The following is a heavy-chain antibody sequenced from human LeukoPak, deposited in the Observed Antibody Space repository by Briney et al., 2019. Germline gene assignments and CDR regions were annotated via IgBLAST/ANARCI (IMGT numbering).Heavy chain of an antibody. J-gene: IGHJ4*02. CDR2: ISSSGTST. D-gene: IGHD3-10*01. CDR1: GFTFSNYA. V-gene: IGHV3-23*01. Sequence: GGSLRLSCAASGFTFSNYAMSWVRQAPGKGLEWVSAISSSGTSTYYADSVKGRFTISRDNSKNTLYLQMNSLRAEDTAVYYCAKAPYGSGSLFDYWGQGTLVTVSS. CDR3: AKAPYGSGSLFDY.